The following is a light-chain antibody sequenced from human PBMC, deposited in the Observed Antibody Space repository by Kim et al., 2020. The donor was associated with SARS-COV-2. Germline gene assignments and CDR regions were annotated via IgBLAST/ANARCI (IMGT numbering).Light chain of an antibody. J-gene: IGLJ2*01. CDR3: AAWDDSLSGPV. CDR1: SSNIGSNY. V-gene: IGLV1-47*01. Sequence: QSVLTQPPSASGTPGQRVTISCSGSSSNIGSNYVYWYQQLPGTAPKLLIYRNNQRPSGVPDRFSGSKSGTSDSLAISGLRSEDEADYYCAAWDDSLSGPVFGGGTQLTVL. CDR2: RNN.